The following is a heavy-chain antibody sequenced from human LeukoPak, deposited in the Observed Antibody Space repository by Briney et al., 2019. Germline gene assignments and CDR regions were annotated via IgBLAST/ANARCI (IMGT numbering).Heavy chain of an antibody. CDR1: GFTFSSYS. CDR2: ISSSSSYI. CDR3: ARIYDFWSGLTYMDV. Sequence: GRSLRLSCAASGFTFSSYSMNWVRQAPGKGLEWVSSISSSSSYIYYADSVKGRFTISRDNAKNSLYLQMNSLRAEDTAVYYCARIYDFWSGLTYMDVWGKGTTVTVSS. J-gene: IGHJ6*03. D-gene: IGHD3-3*01. V-gene: IGHV3-21*01.